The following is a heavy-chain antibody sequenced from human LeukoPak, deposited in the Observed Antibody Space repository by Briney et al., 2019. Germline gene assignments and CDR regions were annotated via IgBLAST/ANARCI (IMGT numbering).Heavy chain of an antibody. CDR2: IFSAGIT. V-gene: IGHV3-53*01. CDR1: GVTISSNN. Sequence: GGCLRRSCAAAGVTISSNNMTWGRPARGNGLERVSVIFSAGITYYADSVKGRFTISRHNSKDTLYLQMNSLIAEYTTPWVWWLLDFWGQGTLVSVSS. J-gene: IGHJ4*02. CDR3: WLLDF. D-gene: IGHD5-12*01.